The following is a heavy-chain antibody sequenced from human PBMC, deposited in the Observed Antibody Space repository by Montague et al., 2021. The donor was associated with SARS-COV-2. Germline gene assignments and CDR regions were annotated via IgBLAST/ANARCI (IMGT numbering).Heavy chain of an antibody. CDR1: GASWSGYH. D-gene: IGHD7-27*01. Sequence: SETLSLTYAVYGASWSGYHWTWIRQSPGRGREWIGEVIHSGKTSYNPYSQSRLTMSVDTYRKQFSLRLSSVTAADTAVYFCAKGSHTYETRGLRTGWFDAWGQGTLVTVSS. CDR2: VIHSGKT. CDR3: AKGSHTYETRGLRTGWFDA. V-gene: IGHV4-34*01. J-gene: IGHJ5*02.